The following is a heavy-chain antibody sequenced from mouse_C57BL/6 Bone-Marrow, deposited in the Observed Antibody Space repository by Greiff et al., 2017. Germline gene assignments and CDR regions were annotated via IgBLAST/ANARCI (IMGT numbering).Heavy chain of an antibody. CDR2: IYPSDSET. Sequence: QVQLQQPGAELVRPGSSVKLSCKASGYTFTSYWMDWVKQRPGQGLEWIGNIYPSDSETHYNQKFKDKATLTVDKSSSTAYMQLSSLTSEGSAVYYCARGDYYSSSAFDYGGQGTTPTVTS. CDR1: GYTFTSYW. D-gene: IGHD1-1*01. J-gene: IGHJ2*01. V-gene: IGHV1-61*01. CDR3: ARGDYYSSSAFDY.